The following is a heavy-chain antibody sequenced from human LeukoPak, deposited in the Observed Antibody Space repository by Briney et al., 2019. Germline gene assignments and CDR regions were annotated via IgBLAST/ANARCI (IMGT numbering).Heavy chain of an antibody. V-gene: IGHV3-74*01. CDR3: ARDEGYSYRNWFDP. D-gene: IGHD5-18*01. J-gene: IGHJ5*02. CDR2: ISSDGSST. Sequence: GGSLRLSCAASGFTFSNYWMHWVRQAPGKGLVWVSRISSDGSSTSYADSVKGRFTISRDNAKNSLYLQMNSLRAEDTAVYYCARDEGYSYRNWFDPWGQGTLVTVSS. CDR1: GFTFSNYW.